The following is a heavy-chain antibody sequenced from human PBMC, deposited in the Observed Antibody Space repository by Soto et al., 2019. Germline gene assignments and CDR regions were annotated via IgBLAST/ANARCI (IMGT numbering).Heavy chain of an antibody. V-gene: IGHV4-4*07. Sequence: SETLSLTCTVSGGAINTFYWSWVRQPAGKGLEWIGRIFSSGSTSFNPSLESRVAMSVDTSKNHFSLNLSSVTAADMAVYYCAREGSYSAYNFAHGIQLWSFDFWGQGALVTVSS. J-gene: IGHJ4*02. CDR3: AREGSYSAYNFAHGIQLWSFDF. CDR2: IFSSGST. D-gene: IGHD5-12*01. CDR1: GGAINTFY.